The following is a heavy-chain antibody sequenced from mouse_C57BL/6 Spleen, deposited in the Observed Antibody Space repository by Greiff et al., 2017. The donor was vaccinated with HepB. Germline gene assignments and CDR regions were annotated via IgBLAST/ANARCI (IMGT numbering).Heavy chain of an antibody. V-gene: IGHV1-64*01. Sequence: QVQLQQSGAELVKPGASVKLSCKASGYTFTSYWMHWVKQRPGQGLEWIGMIHPNSGSTNYNEKFKSKATLTVDKSSSTAYMQLSSLTSEDSAVYYCARRGDGCMSVWGTGTTVTVSS. D-gene: IGHD2-3*01. CDR1: GYTFTSYW. J-gene: IGHJ1*03. CDR3: ARRGDGCMSV. CDR2: IHPNSGST.